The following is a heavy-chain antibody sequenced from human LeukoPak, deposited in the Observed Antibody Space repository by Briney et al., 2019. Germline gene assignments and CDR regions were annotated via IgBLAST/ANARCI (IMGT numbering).Heavy chain of an antibody. CDR2: IYYSGST. Sequence: PSETLSLTCTVSGGSIRSYYWSWIRQPPGKGLEWIAYIYYSGSTNYNPSLKSRVTISVDTSKNQFSLKLSSVTAADTAVYYCAGGKTTVTTGPPPHWGQGTLVTVSS. J-gene: IGHJ4*02. CDR1: GGSIRSYY. CDR3: AGGKTTVTTGPPPH. V-gene: IGHV4-59*01. D-gene: IGHD4-17*01.